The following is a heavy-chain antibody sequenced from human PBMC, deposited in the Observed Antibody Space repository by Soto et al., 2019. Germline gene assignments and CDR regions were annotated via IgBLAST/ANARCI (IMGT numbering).Heavy chain of an antibody. V-gene: IGHV4-34*01. CDR1: GGSFSGYY. CDR2: INHSGST. J-gene: IGHJ3*02. CDR3: ARKRGDAFDI. Sequence: HSETLSLTCAVYGGSFSGYYWSWIRQPPGKGLEWIGEINHSGSTNYNPSLKSRVTISVDTSKNQFFLKLSSVTAADTAVYYCARKRGDAFDIWGQGTMVTVSS.